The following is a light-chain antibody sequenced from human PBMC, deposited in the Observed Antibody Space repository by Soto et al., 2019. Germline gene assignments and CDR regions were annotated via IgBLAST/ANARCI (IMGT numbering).Light chain of an antibody. Sequence: DIQMTQSPSTLSASVGDRVTITCRASQSINSWLAWYQQKPGKAPKVLIYDASSLESGLPSRFSGSGYGTEFTLTISGLQPDDFATYYCQQYNSYWTFGQGTKVEIK. CDR2: DAS. CDR1: QSINSW. J-gene: IGKJ1*01. CDR3: QQYNSYWT. V-gene: IGKV1-5*01.